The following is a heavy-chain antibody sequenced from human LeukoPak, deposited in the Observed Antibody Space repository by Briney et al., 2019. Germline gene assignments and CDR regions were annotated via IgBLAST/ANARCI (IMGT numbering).Heavy chain of an antibody. CDR2: IYYGGST. D-gene: IGHD4/OR15-4a*01. Sequence: SETLSLTCTVSGGSISSSCYFWGRIRQPPGTGLEWIGSIYYGGSTYYSPSFRSRVTISVDTSKNQFSLNLSSVTAADTAVYYCARHDGRGGATMGALDYWGQGSLVTVSS. V-gene: IGHV4-39*01. J-gene: IGHJ4*02. CDR3: ARHDGRGGATMGALDY. CDR1: GGSISSSCYF.